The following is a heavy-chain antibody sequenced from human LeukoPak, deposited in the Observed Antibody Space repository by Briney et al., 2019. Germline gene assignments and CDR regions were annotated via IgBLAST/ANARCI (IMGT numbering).Heavy chain of an antibody. CDR1: GFTFSSYG. D-gene: IGHD5-24*01. CDR3: AKGSRDGYNSGVY. V-gene: IGHV3-30*02. CDR2: IRYDGSNK. Sequence: GGSLRLSCAASGFTFSSYGMHWVRQAPGKGLEWVAFIRYDGSNKYYADSVKGRFTISRDNSKNTLYLQMNSLRAEDTAVYFCAKGSRDGYNSGVYWGQGTLVTVST. J-gene: IGHJ4*02.